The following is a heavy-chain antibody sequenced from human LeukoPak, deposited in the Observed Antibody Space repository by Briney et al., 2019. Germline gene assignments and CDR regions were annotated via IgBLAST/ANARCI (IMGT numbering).Heavy chain of an antibody. D-gene: IGHD6-19*01. V-gene: IGHV1-46*01. CDR2: INPSGGST. CDR1: GYTFTGYY. J-gene: IGHJ4*02. CDR3: ARCRGSSGWPPPFCDY. Sequence: ASVKVSCKASGYTFTGYYMHWVRQAPGQGLEWMGIINPSGGSTSYAQKFQGRVTMTRDMSTSTVYMELSSLRSEDTAVYYCARCRGSSGWPPPFCDYWGQGTLVTVSS.